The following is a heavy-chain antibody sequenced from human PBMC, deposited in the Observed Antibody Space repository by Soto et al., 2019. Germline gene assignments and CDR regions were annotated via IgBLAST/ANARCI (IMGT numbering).Heavy chain of an antibody. CDR1: GGTFSSYA. CDR2: IIPIFGTA. CDR3: ARDAGIAAAGTKFPSHFDY. J-gene: IGHJ4*02. D-gene: IGHD6-13*01. V-gene: IGHV1-69*13. Sequence: GASVKVSCKASGGTFSSYAISWVRQAPGQGLEWMGGIIPIFGTANYAQKFQGRVTITADESTSTAYMELSSLRSEDTAVYYCARDAGIAAAGTKFPSHFDYWGQGTQVTVSS.